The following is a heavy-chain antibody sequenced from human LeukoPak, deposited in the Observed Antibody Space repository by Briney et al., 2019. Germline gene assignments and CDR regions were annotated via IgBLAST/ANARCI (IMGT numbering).Heavy chain of an antibody. CDR2: ISYDGSNK. D-gene: IGHD6-19*01. CDR3: ARESVAGNYYYYYMDV. V-gene: IGHV3-30*04. J-gene: IGHJ6*03. Sequence: GGSLRRSGAASGFTFSSYAMHWVRQAPGKGLEWVAVISYDGSNKYYADSVKGRFTISRDNSKNTLYLQMNSLRAEDTAVYYCARESVAGNYYYYYMDVWGKGTTVTVSS. CDR1: GFTFSSYA.